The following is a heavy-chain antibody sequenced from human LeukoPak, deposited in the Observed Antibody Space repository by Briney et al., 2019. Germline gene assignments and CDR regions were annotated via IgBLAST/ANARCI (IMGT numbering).Heavy chain of an antibody. J-gene: IGHJ4*02. Sequence: GGSLRLSCVPSGFTFSFYWMAWVRHAPGEGLEWVANIKKEGSEKYYVDSARGRFTISRDNAKNSLYLAMNSLRGEDTAVYYWSRDERQHYSERSGLFDFWGQGALVTVSS. CDR2: IKKEGSEK. CDR1: GFTFSFYW. D-gene: IGHD3-22*01. CDR3: SRDERQHYSERSGLFDF. V-gene: IGHV3-7*04.